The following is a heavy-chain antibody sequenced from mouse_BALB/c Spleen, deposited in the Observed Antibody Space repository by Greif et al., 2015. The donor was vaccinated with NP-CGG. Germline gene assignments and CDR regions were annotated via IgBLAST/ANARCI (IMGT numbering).Heavy chain of an antibody. CDR3: ARDRERLRRGRFAY. CDR2: ISDGGSYT. V-gene: IGHV5-4*02. J-gene: IGHJ3*01. Sequence: EVKLMESGGGLVKPGGSLKLSCAASGFTFSDYYMYWVRQTPEKRLEWVATISDGGSYTYYPDSVKGRFTISRDNAKNNLYLQMSSLKSEDTAMYYCARDRERLRRGRFAYWGQGTLVTVSA. CDR1: GFTFSDYY. D-gene: IGHD2-4*01.